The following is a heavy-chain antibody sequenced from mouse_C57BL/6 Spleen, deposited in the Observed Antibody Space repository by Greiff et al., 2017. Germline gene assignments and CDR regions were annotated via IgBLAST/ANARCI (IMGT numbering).Heavy chain of an antibody. CDR1: GYTFTSYW. D-gene: IGHD1-1*01. J-gene: IGHJ2*01. CDR3: ARWNYGSSPYFDY. CDR2: IDPSDSET. V-gene: IGHV1-52*01. Sequence: VQLQQPGAELVRPGSSVKLSCKASGYTFTSYWMHWVKQRPIRGLEWIGNIDPSDSETHYNQKFKDKATLTVDKSSSTAYMQLSSLTSEDSAVYYCARWNYGSSPYFDYWGQGTTLTVSS.